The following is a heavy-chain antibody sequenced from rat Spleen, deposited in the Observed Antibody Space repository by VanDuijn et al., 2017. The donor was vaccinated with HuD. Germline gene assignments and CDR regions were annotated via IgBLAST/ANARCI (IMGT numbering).Heavy chain of an antibody. CDR1: GFTFSTYY. V-gene: IGHV5S23*01. CDR2: ITNSGGRT. Sequence: EVQLVESGGGLVQPGRSLKLSCAAPGFTFSTYYLALVRQAPTKGLEWVASITNSGGRTYYRDSVKGRFTIAIDNAKITLYLQMNSLRSDDTATYYCARHGTNYGYDFDYWGQGVMVTVSS. J-gene: IGHJ2*01. CDR3: ARHGTNYGYDFDY. D-gene: IGHD1-9*01.